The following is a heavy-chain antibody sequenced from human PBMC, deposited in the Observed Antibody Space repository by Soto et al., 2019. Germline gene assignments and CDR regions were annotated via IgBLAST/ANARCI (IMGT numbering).Heavy chain of an antibody. D-gene: IGHD2-15*01. CDR2: IYKSTTT. Sequence: QVHLLESGPGLVKPSQTLSLTCSVSGDSISTVDYFWAWIRQPPGQALEYIGYIYKSTTTYYNPSFQSRVAISLDMSNSQFSLNVTSVTAADTAVYFCARGRYWLTSRCFPNWFDSWGQGTLVTVSS. V-gene: IGHV4-30-4*01. J-gene: IGHJ5*01. CDR3: ARGRYWLTSRCFPNWFDS. CDR1: GDSISTVDYF.